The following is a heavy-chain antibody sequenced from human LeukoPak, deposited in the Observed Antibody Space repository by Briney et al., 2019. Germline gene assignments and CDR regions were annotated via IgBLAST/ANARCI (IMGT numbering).Heavy chain of an antibody. CDR3: ARAGMVRGVTITLFDY. Sequence: ASVKVSCKASGYTFTGYYMHWVRQAPGQGLEWMGRINPNSGGTNYAQKFQGRVTMTRDTSISTAYMELSRLRSDDTAVYYCARAGMVRGVTITLFDYWGQGTLVTVSS. CDR1: GYTFTGYY. V-gene: IGHV1-2*06. CDR2: INPNSGGT. D-gene: IGHD3-10*01. J-gene: IGHJ4*02.